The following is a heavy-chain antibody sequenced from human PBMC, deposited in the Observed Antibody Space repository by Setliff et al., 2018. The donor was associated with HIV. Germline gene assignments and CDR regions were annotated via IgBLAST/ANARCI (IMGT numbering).Heavy chain of an antibody. J-gene: IGHJ6*03. CDR1: GVSISSSSYF. CDR3: ARHPRHYNILTGYRYYYMDV. V-gene: IGHV4-39*01. CDR2: IYFSGST. Sequence: SETLSLTCAVSGVSISSSSYFWGWIRRPPGTGLDWIGSIYFSGSTYYNPSLESRVTISMDTSKNQFSLKLTSATAADTAVYYCARHPRHYNILTGYRYYYMDVWGKGTTVTVSS. D-gene: IGHD3-9*01.